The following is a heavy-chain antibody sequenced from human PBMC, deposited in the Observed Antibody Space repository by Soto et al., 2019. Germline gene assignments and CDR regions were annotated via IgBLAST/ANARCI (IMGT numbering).Heavy chain of an antibody. D-gene: IGHD3-22*01. CDR2: IYYSGST. Sequence: SETLSLTCTVSGGSISSGGYYWSWIRQHPGKGLEWIGYIYYSGSTYYNPSLKSRVTISVDTSKNQFSLKLSSVTAADTAVYYCARGYDTSGYYGYYFDYWGQGTLVTVSS. CDR3: ARGYDTSGYYGYYFDY. V-gene: IGHV4-31*03. CDR1: GGSISSGGYY. J-gene: IGHJ4*02.